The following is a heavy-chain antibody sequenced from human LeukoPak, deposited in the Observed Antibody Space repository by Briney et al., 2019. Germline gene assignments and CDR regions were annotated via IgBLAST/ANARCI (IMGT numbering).Heavy chain of an antibody. V-gene: IGHV4-61*08. Sequence: SQTLSLTCTVSGGSISSGAHYWSWIRQPPGKGLEWIGYIFYSGSTNYNPSLESRVTISIDTSKNQFSLKVNSLTAADTAVYYCARTGYYASGSSYYYGMDVWGQGTTATVSS. CDR1: GGSISSGAHY. CDR3: ARTGYYASGSSYYYGMDV. CDR2: IFYSGST. D-gene: IGHD3-10*01. J-gene: IGHJ6*02.